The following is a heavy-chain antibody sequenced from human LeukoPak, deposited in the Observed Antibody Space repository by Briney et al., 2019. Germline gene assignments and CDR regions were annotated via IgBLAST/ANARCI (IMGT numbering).Heavy chain of an antibody. Sequence: PSETLSLTCTVSGGSINNYYWSWIRQPPGKGLEWIGYIYYSGSTNYNPSLKSRVTISVDTSKNQFSLKLSSVTAADTAVYYCASSPGSGYSYYFDYWGQGTLVTVSS. CDR3: ASSPGSGYSYYFDY. D-gene: IGHD3-22*01. V-gene: IGHV4-59*08. CDR2: IYYSGST. CDR1: GGSINNYY. J-gene: IGHJ4*02.